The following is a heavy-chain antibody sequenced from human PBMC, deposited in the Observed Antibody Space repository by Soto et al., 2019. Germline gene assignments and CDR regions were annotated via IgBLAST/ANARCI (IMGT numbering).Heavy chain of an antibody. D-gene: IGHD3-3*01. CDR1: GGSFSGYY. V-gene: IGHV4-34*01. Sequence: LTCAVYGGSFSGYYWSWIRQPPGKGLEWIGEINHSGSTNYNPSLKSRVTISVDTSKNQFSLKLSSVTAADTAVYYCAGIYLPDYDFWSGYYNYFDYWGQGTLVTVSS. J-gene: IGHJ4*02. CDR3: AGIYLPDYDFWSGYYNYFDY. CDR2: INHSGST.